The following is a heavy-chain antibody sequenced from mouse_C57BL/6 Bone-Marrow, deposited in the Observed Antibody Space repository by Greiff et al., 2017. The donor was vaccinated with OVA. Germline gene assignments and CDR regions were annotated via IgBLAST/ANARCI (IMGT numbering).Heavy chain of an antibody. CDR2: IRNKANGYTT. J-gene: IGHJ4*01. V-gene: IGHV7-3*01. Sequence: EVQGVESGGGLVQPGGSLSLSCAASGFTFTDYYMSWVRQPPGKALEWLGFIRNKANGYTTEYSASVKGRFIISRDNSQSILYLQMNALRAEDSATYYCARYRTTVVGGYVMDYWGQGTSVTVSS. CDR3: ARYRTTVVGGYVMDY. D-gene: IGHD1-1*01. CDR1: GFTFTDYY.